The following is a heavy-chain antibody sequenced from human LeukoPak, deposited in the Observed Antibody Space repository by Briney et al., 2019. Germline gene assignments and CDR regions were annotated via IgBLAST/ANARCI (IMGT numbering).Heavy chain of an antibody. D-gene: IGHD3-16*01. V-gene: IGHV1-2*02. Sequence: ASVKVSCKASGYTFTGCYMHWVRQAPGQGLEWMGWINPNSGGTNYAQKFQGRVTMTRDTSISTAYMELSRLRSDDTAVYYCARGLYDYVWGSNDAFDIWGQGTMVTVSS. CDR2: INPNSGGT. CDR1: GYTFTGCY. J-gene: IGHJ3*02. CDR3: ARGLYDYVWGSNDAFDI.